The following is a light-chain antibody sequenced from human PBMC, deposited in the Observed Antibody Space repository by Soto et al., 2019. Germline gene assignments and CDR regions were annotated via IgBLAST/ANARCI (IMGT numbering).Light chain of an antibody. CDR3: QQYNNWLWT. CDR2: GAS. Sequence: EIVMTQSPATLSVSPWGRATLSCRASQSVSSNLAWYQQKPGQAPRLLIYGASTRATGIPARFSGSGSGTESTLTISSLQSEDFAVYYCQQYNNWLWTFGQGTKVDIK. CDR1: QSVSSN. V-gene: IGKV3-15*01. J-gene: IGKJ1*01.